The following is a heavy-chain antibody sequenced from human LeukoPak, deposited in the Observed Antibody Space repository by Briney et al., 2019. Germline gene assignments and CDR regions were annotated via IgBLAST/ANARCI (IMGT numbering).Heavy chain of an antibody. J-gene: IGHJ4*02. Sequence: SVTVSCKASGGTFSSYAISWVRQAPGQGLEWMGRIIPILGIANYAQKFQGRVTITADKSTSTAYMELSSLRSDDTAVYYCARDPGDIVVVPAARGIDYWGQGTLVTVSS. D-gene: IGHD2-2*01. CDR2: IIPILGIA. CDR3: ARDPGDIVVVPAARGIDY. V-gene: IGHV1-69*04. CDR1: GGTFSSYA.